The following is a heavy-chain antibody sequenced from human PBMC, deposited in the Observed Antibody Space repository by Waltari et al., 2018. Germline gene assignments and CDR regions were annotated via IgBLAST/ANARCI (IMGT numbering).Heavy chain of an antibody. CDR1: GLSFNSNS. Sequence: VQLVESGGGLVKPGGSLRLSCEGSGLSFNSNSRHWVRQAPGKGLEWISSISTSSSYIFYVDSVKGRFTISRYNAKNSLYLQMNSLRAEDTAMYYCVRGRIGTTQSGDWFDPWGQGTLVTVSS. CDR2: ISTSSSYI. V-gene: IGHV3-21*02. CDR3: VRGRIGTTQSGDWFDP. D-gene: IGHD1-7*01. J-gene: IGHJ5*02.